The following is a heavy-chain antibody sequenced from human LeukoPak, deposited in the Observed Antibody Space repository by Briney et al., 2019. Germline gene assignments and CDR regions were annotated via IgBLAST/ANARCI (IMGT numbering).Heavy chain of an antibody. J-gene: IGHJ4*02. D-gene: IGHD1-7*01. Sequence: NSSETLSLTCTVSGGSISSSSYYWGWIRQPPGKGLEWIGSIYYSGSTYYNPSLKSRVTISVDTSKNQFSLKLSSVTAADTAVYYCARDRTGTLELDYWGQGTLVIVSS. CDR1: GGSISSSSYY. V-gene: IGHV4-39*07. CDR3: ARDRTGTLELDY. CDR2: IYYSGST.